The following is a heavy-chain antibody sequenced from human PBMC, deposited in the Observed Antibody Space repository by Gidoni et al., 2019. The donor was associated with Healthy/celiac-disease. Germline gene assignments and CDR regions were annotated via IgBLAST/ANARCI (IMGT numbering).Heavy chain of an antibody. CDR2: ISSSSSTI. D-gene: IGHD3-16*02. V-gene: IGHV3-48*01. CDR3: ARDRGDYVWGSYRPYFDY. Sequence: EVQLVESGGGLVQPGGSLRLSCAASGFTFSSYSLNWVRQAPGKWLEWVSYISSSSSTIYYADSVKGRFTISRDNAKNSLYLQMNSLRAEDTAVYYCARDRGDYVWGSYRPYFDYWGQGTLVTVSS. CDR1: GFTFSSYS. J-gene: IGHJ4*02.